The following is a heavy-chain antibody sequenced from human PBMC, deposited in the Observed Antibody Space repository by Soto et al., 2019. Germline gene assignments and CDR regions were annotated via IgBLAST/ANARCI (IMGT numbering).Heavy chain of an antibody. CDR1: GFTFSSYG. J-gene: IGHJ6*02. V-gene: IGHV3-33*01. CDR3: ARGQVWFGVFFHYYGMDV. Sequence: LRLSCAASGFTFSSYGMHWVRQAPGKGLAWVAVIWYDGSNKYYADSEKGRFTISRDNYKKKLYLQMTSLRAKDTAVYYCARGQVWFGVFFHYYGMDVWRQGKTVTVSS. CDR2: IWYDGSNK. D-gene: IGHD3-10*01.